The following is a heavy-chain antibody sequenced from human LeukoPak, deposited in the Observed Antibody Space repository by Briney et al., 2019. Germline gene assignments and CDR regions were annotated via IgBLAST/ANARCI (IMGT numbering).Heavy chain of an antibody. V-gene: IGHV3-30*04. D-gene: IGHD5-18*01. CDR1: SFTFSSYA. J-gene: IGHJ4*02. Sequence: GGSLRLSCAASSFTFSSYAMHWVRQAPGKGLEWVAVISYDGSNKYYADSVKGRFTISRDNSKNTLYLQMNSLRAEDTAVYYCAAGSTAMVGFDYWDQGTLVTVSS. CDR3: AAGSTAMVGFDY. CDR2: ISYDGSNK.